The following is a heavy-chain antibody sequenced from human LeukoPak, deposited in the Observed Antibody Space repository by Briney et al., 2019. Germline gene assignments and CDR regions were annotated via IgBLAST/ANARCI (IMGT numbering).Heavy chain of an antibody. CDR3: ARALTYKTKDY. Sequence: GGSLRLSCAASGFTFSSYAMHWVRQAPGKGLEWVAVISYDGSNKYYADSVKGRFTISRDNSKNTLYLQMNSLRAEDTAVYYCARALTYKTKDYWGQGTLVTVSS. J-gene: IGHJ4*02. V-gene: IGHV3-30-3*01. D-gene: IGHD3-9*01. CDR2: ISYDGSNK. CDR1: GFTFSSYA.